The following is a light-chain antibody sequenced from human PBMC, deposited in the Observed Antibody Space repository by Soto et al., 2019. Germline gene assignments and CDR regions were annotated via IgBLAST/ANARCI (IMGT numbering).Light chain of an antibody. CDR1: SSDVGGYNY. J-gene: IGLJ2*01. CDR3: SSYTSSNTVV. Sequence: QSALTQPASVSGSPGQSITISCTGTSSDVGGYNYVSWYQQHPGKAPKLMIYEVSNRPPGASNRFSGSKSGNTASLTISGLQAEDEADYYCSSYTSSNTVVFGGGTKLTVL. CDR2: EVS. V-gene: IGLV2-14*01.